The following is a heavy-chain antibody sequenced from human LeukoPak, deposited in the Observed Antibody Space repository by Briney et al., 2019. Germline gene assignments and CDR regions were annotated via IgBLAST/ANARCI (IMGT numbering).Heavy chain of an antibody. Sequence: ASVKVSCKASGYTFTSYAMHWVRQAPGQRLEWMGWINAGNGNTKYSQKFQGRVTITRDTSASTAYMELSSLRSEDTAVYYCARGQGYYDSSGYYYFDYWGQGTLVTVSS. J-gene: IGHJ4*02. CDR3: ARGQGYYDSSGYYYFDY. CDR2: INAGNGNT. CDR1: GYTFTSYA. D-gene: IGHD3-22*01. V-gene: IGHV1-3*01.